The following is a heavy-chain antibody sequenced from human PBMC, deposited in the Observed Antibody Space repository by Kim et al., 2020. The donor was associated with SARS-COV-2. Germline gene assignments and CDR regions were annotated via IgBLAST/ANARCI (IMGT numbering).Heavy chain of an antibody. V-gene: IGHV4-59*01. J-gene: IGHJ4*02. D-gene: IGHD4-4*01. Sequence: YTPSLKSRVTISVDTPKNQFSLKLSSVTAADTAVYYCARDFGYNNYFFDYWGQGTLVTVSS. CDR3: ARDFGYNNYFFDY.